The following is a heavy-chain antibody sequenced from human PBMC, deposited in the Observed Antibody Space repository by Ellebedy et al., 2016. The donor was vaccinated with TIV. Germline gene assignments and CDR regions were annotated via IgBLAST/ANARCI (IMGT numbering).Heavy chain of an antibody. V-gene: IGHV3-15*07. CDR3: ARSGASAGMY. J-gene: IGHJ4*02. CDR1: GFTFTNAW. Sequence: GESLKISXAASGFTFTNAWMNWVRQAPGKGLDWVGRIKTNNEGGTTDYAAPVKGRFTISRDDSKNTLFLQMNSLKTEDTAVYYCARSGASAGMYWGQGTQVTVSS. D-gene: IGHD6-13*01. CDR2: IKTNNEGGTT.